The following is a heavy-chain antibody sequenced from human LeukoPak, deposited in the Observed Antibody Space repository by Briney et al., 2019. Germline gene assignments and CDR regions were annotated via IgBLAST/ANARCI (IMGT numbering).Heavy chain of an antibody. CDR1: GFTFSSYE. CDR2: ISSSGSTI. Sequence: GGSLRLSCAASGFTFSSYEMNWVRQAPGKGLEWVSYISSSGSTIYYADSVKGRFTISRDNPKNSLYLQMNSLRAGDTPVYYCARDPDEQGFDYWGQGTLVTVSS. D-gene: IGHD1-14*01. V-gene: IGHV3-48*03. CDR3: ARDPDEQGFDY. J-gene: IGHJ4*02.